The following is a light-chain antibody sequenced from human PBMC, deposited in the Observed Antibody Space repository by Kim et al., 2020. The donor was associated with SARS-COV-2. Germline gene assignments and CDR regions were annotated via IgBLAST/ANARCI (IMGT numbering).Light chain of an antibody. V-gene: IGLV2-14*03. CDR3: SAYTSISTLV. Sequence: GLSLTLSCTGTSSGIGGYIYVSWYQQHPGKAPKLMIYDVSNRPSGVSTRSSGSRSGNTASLTISGLQPEDEADYYCSAYTSISTLVFGGGTQLTVL. CDR1: SSGIGGYIY. CDR2: DVS. J-gene: IGLJ3*02.